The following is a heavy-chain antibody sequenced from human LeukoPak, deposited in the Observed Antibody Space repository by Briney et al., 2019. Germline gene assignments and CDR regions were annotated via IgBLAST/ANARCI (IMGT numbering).Heavy chain of an antibody. CDR2: IYYSGST. D-gene: IGHD5-24*01. V-gene: IGHV4-39*01. Sequence: IPSETLSLTCIVSGGSITSSIHYWGWIRQSPGKGLEWIGTIYYSGSTYYNPSLRSRVTISVDTSKNQFSLKLSSVTASDTAIYYCATAINSYGYNWFLDYWGQGTLVTVSS. J-gene: IGHJ4*02. CDR1: GGSITSSIHY. CDR3: ATAINSYGYNWFLDY.